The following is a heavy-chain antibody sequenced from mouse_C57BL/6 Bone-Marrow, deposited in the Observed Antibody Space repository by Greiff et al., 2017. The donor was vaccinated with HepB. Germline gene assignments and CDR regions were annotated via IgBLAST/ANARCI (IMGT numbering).Heavy chain of an antibody. CDR1: GYTFTSYW. V-gene: IGHV1-55*01. CDR3: AREGITTVGDYFDY. D-gene: IGHD1-1*01. Sequence: VQLQQPGAELVKPGASVKMSCKASGYTFTSYWITWVKQRPGQGLEWIGDIYPGSGSTNYNEKFKSKATLTVDTSSSTAYMQLSSLTSEDSAVYYCAREGITTVGDYFDYWGQGTTLTVSS. CDR2: IYPGSGST. J-gene: IGHJ2*01.